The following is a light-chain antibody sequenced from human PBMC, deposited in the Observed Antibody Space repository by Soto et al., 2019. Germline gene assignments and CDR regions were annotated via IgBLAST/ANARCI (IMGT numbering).Light chain of an antibody. CDR3: QQSHNTPWT. CDR1: QTISNH. J-gene: IGKJ1*01. CDR2: AAS. Sequence: DIQMTQSPSSLSASVGDRVTITCRASQTISNHINWYQQRQGTAPKVLVYAASTLQSGVPSRLSGSGSGTDFTLTISSLQPDDFATYYCQQSHNTPWTFGQGTKVEIK. V-gene: IGKV1-39*01.